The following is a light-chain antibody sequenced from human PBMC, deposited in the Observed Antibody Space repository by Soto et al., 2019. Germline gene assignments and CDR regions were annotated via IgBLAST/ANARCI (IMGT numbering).Light chain of an antibody. Sequence: EIVLTQPPGTLSLSPGERATLSCRASQSVSNNYLAWYQQKPGQAPRLLIYDTSTRATGIPARFSGSGSGTEFTLTISSLQSEDFAVYYCQQYSKWPPITFGQGTRLEIK. CDR1: QSVSNN. V-gene: IGKV3-15*01. CDR3: QQYSKWPPIT. CDR2: DTS. J-gene: IGKJ5*01.